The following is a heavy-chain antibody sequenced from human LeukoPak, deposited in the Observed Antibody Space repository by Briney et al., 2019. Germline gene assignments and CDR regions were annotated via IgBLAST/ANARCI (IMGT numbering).Heavy chain of an antibody. J-gene: IGHJ6*02. CDR1: GFTFSSYG. D-gene: IGHD4-17*01. Sequence: GGSLRLSCAASGFTFSSYGMHWVRQAPGKGLEWVAVISYDGSNKYYADSVKGRFTISRDNSKNTLYLQMNSLRAEDTAVYYCASAYGDYYYGMDVWGQGTTVTVSS. CDR2: ISYDGSNK. CDR3: ASAYGDYYYGMDV. V-gene: IGHV3-30*03.